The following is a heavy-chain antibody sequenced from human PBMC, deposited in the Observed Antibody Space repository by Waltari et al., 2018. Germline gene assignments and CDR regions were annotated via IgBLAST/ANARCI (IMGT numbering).Heavy chain of an antibody. D-gene: IGHD3-10*02. J-gene: IGHJ4*02. CDR3: ARADPPDGRGGFDY. CDR2: IIPILGIA. Sequence: QVQLVQSGAEVKKPGSSVKVSCKASGGTFSSYAISWVRQAPGQGLEWMGGIIPILGIANYAQKCQGRVTITADKSTSTAYMELSSLRSEDTAVYYCARADPPDGRGGFDYWGQGTLVTVSS. V-gene: IGHV1-69*10. CDR1: GGTFSSYA.